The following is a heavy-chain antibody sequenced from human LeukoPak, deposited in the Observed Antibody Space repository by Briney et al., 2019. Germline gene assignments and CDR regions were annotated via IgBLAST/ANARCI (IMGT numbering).Heavy chain of an antibody. Sequence: SETLSLACTVSGGSISSSSYYWGWIRQPPGKGLEWIGSIYYSGSTYYNPSLKSRVTISVDTSKNQFSLKLSSVTAADTAVYYCATKEQQLVRYYCYMDVWGKGTTVTVSS. V-gene: IGHV4-39*07. CDR2: IYYSGST. J-gene: IGHJ6*03. D-gene: IGHD6-13*01. CDR3: ATKEQQLVRYYCYMDV. CDR1: GGSISSSSYY.